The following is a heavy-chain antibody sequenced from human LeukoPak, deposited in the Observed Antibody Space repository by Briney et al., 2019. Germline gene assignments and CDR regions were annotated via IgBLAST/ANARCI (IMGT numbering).Heavy chain of an antibody. CDR3: ARTLYISAVPGGFDY. Sequence: ASVKVSCKASGYTFTGHYIHWVRQAPGQGLEWMGWINPKKAGTNFAQRFQGRVTMTRDTSISTAYMELSRLRSDDTALYYCARTLYISAVPGGFDYWGQGTLVTVSS. CDR2: INPKKAGT. CDR1: GYTFTGHY. V-gene: IGHV1-2*02. J-gene: IGHJ4*02. D-gene: IGHD6-13*01.